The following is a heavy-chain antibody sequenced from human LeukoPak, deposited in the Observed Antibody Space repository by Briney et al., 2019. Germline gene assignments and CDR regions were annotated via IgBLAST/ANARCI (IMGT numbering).Heavy chain of an antibody. CDR3: ARQLGYCAAGTCYFDS. D-gene: IGHD1-1*01. Sequence: GGSLRLSCAASGFTFSSYAMSWVRQAPGKGLEWISSLSSGRSPSYSDSLEGRLTMSSDNARNTLYLQMDNLRGEDTAMYYCARQLGYCAAGTCYFDSWGHGTQVTASS. V-gene: IGHV3-23*05. CDR2: LSSGRSP. CDR1: GFTFSSYA. J-gene: IGHJ4*01.